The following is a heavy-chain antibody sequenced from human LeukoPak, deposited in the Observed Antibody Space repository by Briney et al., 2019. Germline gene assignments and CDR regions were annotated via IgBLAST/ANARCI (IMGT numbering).Heavy chain of an antibody. Sequence: GGSLRLSCAASGFTFSRHWMTWVRQAPGKGLEWVANIKHDGSEKNYVDSVKGRFTISRDNAKNLLYLQMNSLRAEDTAVYYCATKLSTDPHYFDYWGQGILVTVSS. CDR2: IKHDGSEK. D-gene: IGHD5/OR15-5a*01. CDR1: GFTFSRHW. J-gene: IGHJ4*02. V-gene: IGHV3-7*03. CDR3: ATKLSTDPHYFDY.